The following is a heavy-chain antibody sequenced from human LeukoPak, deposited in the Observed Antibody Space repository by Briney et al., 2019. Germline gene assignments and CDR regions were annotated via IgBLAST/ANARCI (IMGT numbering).Heavy chain of an antibody. J-gene: IGHJ4*02. CDR3: AGTYGYSYGYLFDY. V-gene: IGHV4-39*01. Sequence: SETLSLTCTVSGGSITSNTYYWGWIRQPPGKGLEWIGNIFYTGSTSYNPSLKSRVTISVDTSKNQFSLKLSSVTAADTAMYYCAGTYGYSYGYLFDYWGQGTLVTVSS. CDR1: GGSITSNTYY. CDR2: IFYTGST. D-gene: IGHD5-18*01.